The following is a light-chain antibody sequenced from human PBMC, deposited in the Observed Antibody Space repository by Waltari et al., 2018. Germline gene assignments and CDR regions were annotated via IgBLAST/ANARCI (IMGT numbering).Light chain of an antibody. V-gene: IGKV4-1*01. J-gene: IGKJ1*01. CDR1: QSVLDSSGNKNN. CDR3: QQFHSTPLT. CDR2: AAF. Sequence: DIVMTQSPDSLAVSLGETATITCKSSQSVLDSSGNKNNLTWYQQKPGQPPKLLLYAAFTWAFGVPDRFIGSVSGTAFTLTISSLQAEDVAVYYCQQFHSTPLTFGQGTKVEVK.